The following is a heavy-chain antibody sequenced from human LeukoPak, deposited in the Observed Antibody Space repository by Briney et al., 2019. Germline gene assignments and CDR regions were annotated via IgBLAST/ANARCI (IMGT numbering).Heavy chain of an antibody. CDR1: GFTFSSYS. Sequence: GGSLRLSCAASGFTFSSYSMNWDRQAPGKGLEWVSSISSSSSYIYYADSVKGRFTISRDNAKNSLYLQMNSLRAEDTAVYYCARAGEYCSSTSCYYYYGMDVWGKGTTVTVSS. J-gene: IGHJ6*04. CDR3: ARAGEYCSSTSCYYYYGMDV. D-gene: IGHD2-2*01. CDR2: ISSSSSYI. V-gene: IGHV3-21*01.